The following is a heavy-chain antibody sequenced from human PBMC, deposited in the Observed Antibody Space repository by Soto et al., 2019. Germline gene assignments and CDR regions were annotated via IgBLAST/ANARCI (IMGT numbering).Heavy chain of an antibody. CDR2: SSNSGTFA. CDR1: GFTFSDYY. CDR3: ARSGDNFNVLDY. V-gene: IGHV3-11*06. D-gene: IGHD1-1*01. J-gene: IGHJ4*02. Sequence: GGSLRLSCAASGFTFSDYYMSWVRLAPGRGLEWISYSSNSGTFARYATSVKGRFSISRDTANNSLYLEMNSLRVEDTAVYYCARSGDNFNVLDYWGQGTPVTVSS.